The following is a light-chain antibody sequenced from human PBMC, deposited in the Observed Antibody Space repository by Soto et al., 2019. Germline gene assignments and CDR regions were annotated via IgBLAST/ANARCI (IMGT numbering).Light chain of an antibody. CDR3: SSYTSSSTLPYV. J-gene: IGLJ1*01. CDR2: DVS. Sequence: QSVLTQPASVSGSPCQSITIYCTGTSSDVGGYNYVSWYQQHPGKAPKLMIYDVSNRPSGVSNRFSGSKSGNTASLTISGLQAEDEADYYCSSYTSSSTLPYVFGTGTKVTVL. CDR1: SSDVGGYNY. V-gene: IGLV2-14*01.